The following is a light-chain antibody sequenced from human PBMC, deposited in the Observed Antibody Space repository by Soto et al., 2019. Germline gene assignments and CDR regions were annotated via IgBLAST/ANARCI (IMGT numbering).Light chain of an antibody. J-gene: IGKJ1*01. Sequence: EVVVTQSPGILSLSPGERATLSCRASQSVTSDYLAWYQQKPGQSPRLLMSGASRRATGVPDRFSGSGSGTDFTLTISRLEPEDFAVYYCQHYGHALWAFGQGTKVEIK. V-gene: IGKV3-20*01. CDR2: GAS. CDR3: QHYGHALWA. CDR1: QSVTSDY.